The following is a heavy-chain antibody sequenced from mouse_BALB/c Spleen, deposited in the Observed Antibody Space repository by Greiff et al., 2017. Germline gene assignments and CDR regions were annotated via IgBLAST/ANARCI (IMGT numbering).Heavy chain of an antibody. J-gene: IGHJ2*01. CDR3: VREGYESFDY. CDR2: IRSKSNNYAT. V-gene: IGHV10S3*01. D-gene: IGHD2-3*01. Sequence: EVQLVETGGGLVQPKGSLKLSCAASGFTFNTNAMNWVRQAPGKGLEWVARIRSKSNNYATYYADSVKDRFTISRDDSQSMLYLQMNNLKTEDTAMYYCVREGYESFDYWGQGTTLTVSS. CDR1: GFTFNTNA.